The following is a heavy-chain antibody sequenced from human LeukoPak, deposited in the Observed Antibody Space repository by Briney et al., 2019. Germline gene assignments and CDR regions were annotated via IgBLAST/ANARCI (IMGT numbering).Heavy chain of an antibody. CDR2: LSGNGLDT. V-gene: IGHV3-23*01. Sequence: GGSLILSCAASGFSFSTYAMTWVRQAPGKGLEWVSALSGNGLDTYYPDSVRGRFTISRDNSKNTLYLQMNSLSAEDTAVYYCAKVQSYYVDGHYGMDVWGQATTVTVSS. J-gene: IGHJ6*02. D-gene: IGHD3-10*02. CDR3: AKVQSYYVDGHYGMDV. CDR1: GFSFSTYA.